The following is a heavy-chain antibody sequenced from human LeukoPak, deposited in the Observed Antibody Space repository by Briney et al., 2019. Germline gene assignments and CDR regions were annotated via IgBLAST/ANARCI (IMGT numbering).Heavy chain of an antibody. CDR3: ARIVTVTTGGYYYYYYGMDV. CDR1: GYSFTSYW. CDR2: IYPGDSDT. V-gene: IGHV5-51*01. J-gene: IGHJ6*02. Sequence: GESLKISRKGSGYSFTSYWIGWVRQMPGKGLEWMGIIYPGDSDTRYSPSFQGQVTISADKSISTAYLQWSSLKASDTAMYYCARIVTVTTGGYYYYYYGMDVWGQGTTVTVSS. D-gene: IGHD4-17*01.